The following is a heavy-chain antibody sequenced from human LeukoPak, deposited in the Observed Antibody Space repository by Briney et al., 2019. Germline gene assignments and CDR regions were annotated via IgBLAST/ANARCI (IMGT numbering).Heavy chain of an antibody. CDR3: ARTTYWGYYFDY. CDR1: GFSLRTSGMC. CDR2: IDWDDDK. V-gene: IGHV2-70*11. Sequence: SGPTLVNPTQTLTLTCTFSGFSLRTSGMCVSWIRQPPGKALEWLARIDWDDDKYYSTSLKTRLTISKDTSKNQVVPTMTNMDPVDTATYYCARTTYWGYYFDYWGQGTLVTVSS. D-gene: IGHD3-16*01. J-gene: IGHJ4*02.